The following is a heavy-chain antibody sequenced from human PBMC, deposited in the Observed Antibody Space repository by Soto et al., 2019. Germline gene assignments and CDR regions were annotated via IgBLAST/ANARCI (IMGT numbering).Heavy chain of an antibody. V-gene: IGHV3-53*01. D-gene: IGHD6-19*01. CDR3: VRDQGIPVTA. CDR2: TFSRDNA. J-gene: IGHJ4*02. Sequence: EVHLVESGGGLIQPGGSLRLSCVASGFSISTNYMIWVRQAPGKGLEWISVTFSRDNALYAESVKGRFSISRDDSKNTVYLQMNSLRAEDTAVYYCVRDQGIPVTAWGQGTLFTVSS. CDR1: GFSISTNY.